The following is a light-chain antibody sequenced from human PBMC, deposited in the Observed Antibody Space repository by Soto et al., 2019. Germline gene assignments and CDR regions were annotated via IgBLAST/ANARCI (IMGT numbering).Light chain of an antibody. V-gene: IGKV1-33*01. J-gene: IGKJ2*01. Sequence: DIQMTQSPSSLSASVGDRVTITCQASQNISNYLNWYQQKPGKAPKLLIYDASNLETGVPSRFSGSGSGTAFTIIISSLQPEDIATYYCQQYDNIPPYTFGQGTKLEIK. CDR3: QQYDNIPPYT. CDR2: DAS. CDR1: QNISNY.